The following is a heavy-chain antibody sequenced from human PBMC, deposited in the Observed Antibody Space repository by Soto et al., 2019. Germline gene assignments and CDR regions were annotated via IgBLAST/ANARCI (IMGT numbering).Heavy chain of an antibody. Sequence: SETLSLTCTVSGGSISSSSYYWGWIRQPPGKGLEWIGSIYYSGSTYYNPSLKSRVTISVDTSKNQFSLKLSSVTAADTAVYYCASQRTDSSGYYDDYWGQGTLVTVSS. J-gene: IGHJ4*02. CDR2: IYYSGST. CDR3: ASQRTDSSGYYDDY. V-gene: IGHV4-39*01. D-gene: IGHD3-22*01. CDR1: GGSISSSSYY.